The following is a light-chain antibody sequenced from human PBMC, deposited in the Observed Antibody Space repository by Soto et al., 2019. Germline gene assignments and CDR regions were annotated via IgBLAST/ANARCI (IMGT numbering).Light chain of an antibody. CDR2: GAS. V-gene: IGKV3-20*01. CDR1: QSVSSSY. J-gene: IGKJ2*02. Sequence: EIVLTQSPGILSLSPGERATLSCRASQSVSSSYLAWYQQKPGQAPRLLIYGASRRATVIPDSFSGSGSGTDVTLTISRLEPEDFAVYYCQQYGSSPSTFGQGTKLEIK. CDR3: QQYGSSPST.